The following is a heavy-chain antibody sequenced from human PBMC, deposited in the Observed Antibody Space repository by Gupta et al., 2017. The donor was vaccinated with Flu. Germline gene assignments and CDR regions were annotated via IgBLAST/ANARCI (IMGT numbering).Heavy chain of an antibody. CDR2: IIPIYGTA. J-gene: IGHJ4*02. CDR1: GDTFSTYA. Sequence: HVQLVQSGAEVKEPGSSVKVSCKASGDTFSTYAINWVRQAPRQGLEWMGGIIPIYGTANYAQKFQGRVTITADERTRTAYMELSSLRGEDTAVYYCARGHTAMVGYDYWGQGTLVTVSS. V-gene: IGHV1-69*01. CDR3: ARGHTAMVGYDY. D-gene: IGHD5-18*01.